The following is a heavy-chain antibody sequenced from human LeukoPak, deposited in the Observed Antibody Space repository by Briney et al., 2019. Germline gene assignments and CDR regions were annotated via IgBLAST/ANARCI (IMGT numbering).Heavy chain of an antibody. V-gene: IGHV1-46*01. CDR2: INPSGGST. Sequence: ASVKVSCKASGYTFTGYYMHWVRQAPGQGLEWMGIINPSGGSTSYAQKFQGRVTMTRDMSTSTVYMELRSLRSEDRAVYYCARGGSGDAFDIWGQGTMVTVSS. J-gene: IGHJ3*02. D-gene: IGHD1-26*01. CDR1: GYTFTGYY. CDR3: ARGGSGDAFDI.